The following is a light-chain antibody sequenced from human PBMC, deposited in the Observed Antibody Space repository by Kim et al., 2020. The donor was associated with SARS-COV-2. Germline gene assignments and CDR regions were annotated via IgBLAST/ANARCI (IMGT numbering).Light chain of an antibody. J-gene: IGLJ2*01. Sequence: ALGQKVTITCRGDRLGTYYANWFQQKPGQAPILVVSATNNRPSGIPGRFSGSISGDTVSLTITGAQADDEADYYCNSRDSTGYHVVFGAGTQLTVL. CDR2: ATN. V-gene: IGLV3-19*01. CDR3: NSRDSTGYHVV. CDR1: RLGTYY.